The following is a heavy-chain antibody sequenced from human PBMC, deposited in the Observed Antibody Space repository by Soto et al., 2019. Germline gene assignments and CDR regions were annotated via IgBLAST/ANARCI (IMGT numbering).Heavy chain of an antibody. V-gene: IGHV4-39*01. CDR2: ISYSGST. J-gene: IGHJ3*02. D-gene: IGHD3-3*01. Sequence: SETLSLTCTVSGGSISSSSSSWGWIRQPPGKGLEWLGIISYSGSTYYSPSLKSRVTISVGASKNLFSLKLSSVTAEDTAVYYCARTPILRVPRRAAYSDAFDIWGQGTMVTVSS. CDR1: GGSISSSSSS. CDR3: ARTPILRVPRRAAYSDAFDI.